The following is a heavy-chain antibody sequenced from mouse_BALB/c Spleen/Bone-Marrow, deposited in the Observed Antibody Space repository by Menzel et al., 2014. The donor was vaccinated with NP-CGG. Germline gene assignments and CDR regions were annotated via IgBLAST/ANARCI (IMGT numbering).Heavy chain of an antibody. V-gene: IGHV1-54*01. CDR3: ARWDYAIDY. CDR1: GYAFTNYL. Sequence: QVQLQQSGAELVRPGTSVKVSCEASGYAFTNYLIEWVKQRPGQGLEWIGVINPGSGGTNYNEKFKGKATLTADKSSSTAYMQLSSLTSDDSAVYFCARWDYAIDYWGQGTSVTVSS. CDR2: INPGSGGT. J-gene: IGHJ4*01.